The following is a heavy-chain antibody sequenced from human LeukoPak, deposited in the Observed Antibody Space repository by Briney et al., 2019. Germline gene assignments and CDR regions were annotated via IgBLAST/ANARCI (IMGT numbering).Heavy chain of an antibody. Sequence: TSGGSLRLSCAASGFTFSSYSMNWVRQAPGKGLEWVSSISSSSSYIYYADSVRGRFTISRDNAKNSLYLQMNSLRAEDTAVYYCAREEGGLRLGELSLFQPDHIDYWGQGTLVTVAS. V-gene: IGHV3-21*01. CDR1: GFTFSSYS. CDR3: AREEGGLRLGELSLFQPDHIDY. D-gene: IGHD3-16*02. J-gene: IGHJ4*02. CDR2: ISSSSSYI.